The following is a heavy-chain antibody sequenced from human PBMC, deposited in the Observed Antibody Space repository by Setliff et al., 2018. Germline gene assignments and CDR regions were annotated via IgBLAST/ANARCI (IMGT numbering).Heavy chain of an antibody. J-gene: IGHJ6*02. V-gene: IGHV5-51*01. CDR1: GYSFTSYW. D-gene: IGHD2-2*01. CDR3: ARLVRDIVVVPAPGGDYYYYYGMDV. CDR2: IYPGDSGT. Sequence: GESLKISCKGSGYSFTSYWIGWVRQMPGKGLEWMGIIYPGDSGTRYSPSFQGQVTISADKSISTAYLQWSSLKASDTAMYYCARLVRDIVVVPAPGGDYYYYYGMDVWGQGTTVTVSS.